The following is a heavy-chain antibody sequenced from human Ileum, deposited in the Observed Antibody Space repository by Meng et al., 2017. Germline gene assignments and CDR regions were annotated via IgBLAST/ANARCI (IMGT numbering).Heavy chain of an antibody. CDR3: SRTSYYDNSGYYPG. J-gene: IGHJ4*02. CDR1: GGSFSGYY. CDR2: INHSGST. Sequence: QWQLQQWGAGLLKPSETLSLTGAVYGGSFSGYYWSWIRQPPGKGLEWIGEINHSGSTNYNPSLKSRVTISVDTSKNQFSLKLSPVTAADTAVYYCSRTSYYDNSGYYPGWGQGTLVTVSS. V-gene: IGHV4-34*01. D-gene: IGHD3-22*01.